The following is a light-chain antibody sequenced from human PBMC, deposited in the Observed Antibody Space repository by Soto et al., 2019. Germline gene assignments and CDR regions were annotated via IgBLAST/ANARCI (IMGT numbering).Light chain of an antibody. V-gene: IGKV3D-15*01. Sequence: EIVMTQSPATLSVSPGERATLSCRASQSLSSNLAWYQQKPGQAPRLLIYGASSRATGIPATFSGSGSGTEFILTISSLEPEDFAVYFCQQYGTWPHTFGEGTKVDI. CDR2: GAS. CDR1: QSLSSN. J-gene: IGKJ4*01. CDR3: QQYGTWPHT.